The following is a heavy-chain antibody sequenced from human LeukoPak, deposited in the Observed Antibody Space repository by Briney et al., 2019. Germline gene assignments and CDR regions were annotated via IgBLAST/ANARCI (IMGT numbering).Heavy chain of an antibody. V-gene: IGHV3-23*01. J-gene: IGHJ4*02. CDR3: AKLWFGELLLDY. Sequence: PGGSLRLSCAASGFTFSSYAMNWVRQAPGRGLEWVSGFSGSGGTTYYADSVKGRFTISRDNSKNTLYLQMNSLRAEDTAVYYCAKLWFGELLLDYWGQGTLVTVSS. D-gene: IGHD3-10*01. CDR1: GFTFSSYA. CDR2: FSGSGGTT.